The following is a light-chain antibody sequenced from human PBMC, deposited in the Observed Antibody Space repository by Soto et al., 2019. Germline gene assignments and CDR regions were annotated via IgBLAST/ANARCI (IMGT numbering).Light chain of an antibody. CDR1: QGIGNA. V-gene: IGKV1-6*01. CDR3: LQDINYPWT. Sequence: AIQMTQSPSSLSASVGDRVTISCRASQGIGNALGCYQKKPGKPPTVLIYGASTLQSGFPPRFSGSGSGTDFTLAISSLQPEDSATYYCLQDINYPWTFGQGTKVDIK. CDR2: GAS. J-gene: IGKJ1*01.